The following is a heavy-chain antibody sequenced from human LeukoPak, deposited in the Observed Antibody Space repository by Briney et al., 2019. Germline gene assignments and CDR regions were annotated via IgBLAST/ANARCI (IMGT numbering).Heavy chain of an antibody. J-gene: IGHJ4*02. CDR2: ISYDGSNK. CDR1: GFTFSSYA. CDR3: ARGSYSSSEDIFDY. V-gene: IGHV3-30*04. Sequence: PGGSLRLSCAASGFTFSSYAMHWVRQAPGKGLEWVALISYDGSNKYYADSVKGRFTISRDNSKNTLYLQMNSLRAEDTAVYYCARGSYSSSEDIFDYWGQGTLVTVSS. D-gene: IGHD6-13*01.